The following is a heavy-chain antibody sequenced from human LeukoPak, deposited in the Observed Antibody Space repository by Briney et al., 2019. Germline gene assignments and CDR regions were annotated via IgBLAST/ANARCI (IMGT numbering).Heavy chain of an antibody. CDR3: ARDPGTTVTTLAFDI. D-gene: IGHD4-17*01. Sequence: SAKVSCKASGGTFSSYAITWVRQAPGQGLEWMGRIIPIFGTAHYAQKFQGRVTITTDESTSTAYMDLSSLRSEDTAVYYCARDPGTTVTTLAFDIWGQGTMVTVSS. J-gene: IGHJ3*02. V-gene: IGHV1-69*05. CDR1: GGTFSSYA. CDR2: IIPIFGTA.